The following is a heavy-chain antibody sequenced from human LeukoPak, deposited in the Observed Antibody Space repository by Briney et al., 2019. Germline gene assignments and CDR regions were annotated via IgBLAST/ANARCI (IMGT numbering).Heavy chain of an antibody. CDR3: ARNPGYSSSWCDY. V-gene: IGHV4-39*01. D-gene: IGHD6-13*01. Sequence: SETLSLTCTVSGGSISSSSYYWGWIRQPPGTGLEWIGSIYYSGSTYYNPSLKSRVTISVDTSKNQFSLKLSSVTAADTAVYYCARNPGYSSSWCDYWGRGTLVTVSS. CDR2: IYYSGST. CDR1: GGSISSSSYY. J-gene: IGHJ4*02.